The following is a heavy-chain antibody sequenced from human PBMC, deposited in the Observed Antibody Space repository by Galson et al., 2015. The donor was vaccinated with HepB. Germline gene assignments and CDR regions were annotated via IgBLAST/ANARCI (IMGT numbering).Heavy chain of an antibody. Sequence: SETLSLTCTVSGGSISSYYWSWIRQPPGKGLEWIGYIYYSGSTNYNPSLKSRVTISVDTSKNQFSLKLSSVTAADTAVYYCARWGLSSSWQTYFDYWGQGTLVTVSS. CDR3: ARWGLSSSWQTYFDY. CDR2: IYYSGST. V-gene: IGHV4-59*08. D-gene: IGHD6-13*01. J-gene: IGHJ4*02. CDR1: GGSISSYY.